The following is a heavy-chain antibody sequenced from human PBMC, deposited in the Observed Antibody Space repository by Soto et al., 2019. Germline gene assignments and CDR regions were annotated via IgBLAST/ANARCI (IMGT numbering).Heavy chain of an antibody. CDR2: IYYSGST. D-gene: IGHD2-2*01. V-gene: IGHV4-61*01. J-gene: IGHJ6*02. CDR1: GGSVSSGSYY. CDR3: ARDSGIVVEPAAMRYYYYGMDV. Sequence: PSETLSLTCTVSGGSVSSGSYYWSWIRQPPGKGLEWIGYIYYSGSTNYNPSLKSRVTISVDTSKNQFSLKVSSVTAADTAVYYCARDSGIVVEPAAMRYYYYGMDVWGQGTMVTVSS.